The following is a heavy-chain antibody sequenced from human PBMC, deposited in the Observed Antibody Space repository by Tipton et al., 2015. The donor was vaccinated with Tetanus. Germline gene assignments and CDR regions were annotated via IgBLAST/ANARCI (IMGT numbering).Heavy chain of an antibody. CDR3: ASLPKHWLAPRGAP. D-gene: IGHD6-19*01. CDR2: ISHSGSP. CDR1: GGSITKDY. Sequence: TLSLTCNVSGGSITKDYWSWIRQSPGKTLEWIGYISHSGSPNYNPSLKSRATVSVDTSKNQFSLNLTSVTAADTAVYYCASLPKHWLAPRGAPWGQGTLVTVSS. J-gene: IGHJ5*02. V-gene: IGHV4-59*08.